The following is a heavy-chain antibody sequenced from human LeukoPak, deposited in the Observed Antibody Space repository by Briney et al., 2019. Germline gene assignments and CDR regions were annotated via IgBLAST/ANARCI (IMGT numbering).Heavy chain of an antibody. CDR2: MSSSGTTI. Sequence: GGSLRLSCTASGFTFSSYDRNWVRQAPGKGLEWISYMSSSGTTIYYADSVNGRFTISRDNAKNSLYLEMNNLRVDYTAVYYCARAVAAWFDPWGQGTLVTVSS. V-gene: IGHV3-48*03. CDR1: GFTFSSYD. D-gene: IGHD6-19*01. J-gene: IGHJ5*02. CDR3: ARAVAAWFDP.